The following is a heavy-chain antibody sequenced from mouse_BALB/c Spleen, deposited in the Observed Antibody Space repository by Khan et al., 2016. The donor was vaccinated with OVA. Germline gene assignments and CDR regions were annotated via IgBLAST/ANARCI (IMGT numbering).Heavy chain of an antibody. CDR1: GYTFTNYG. CDR3: TRLITTLFDY. V-gene: IGHV9-3*02. CDR2: INTNTGEP. J-gene: IGHJ2*01. D-gene: IGHD1-2*01. Sequence: QIQLVQSGPELKKPGETVKISCKASGYTFTNYGMNWVKQAPGKGLKWMGWINTNTGEPTYAEEFKGRFACSLETSASTAYLQINNLKNEDTATYFCTRLITTLFDYWGQGTTLTVSS.